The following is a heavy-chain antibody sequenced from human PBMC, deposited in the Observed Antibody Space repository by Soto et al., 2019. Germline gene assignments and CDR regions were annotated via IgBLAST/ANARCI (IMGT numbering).Heavy chain of an antibody. Sequence: QVQLVQSGAEVKKPGSSVKVSCKASGGTFSSYAISWVRQAPGQGLEWMGGIIPIFGTANYAQKFQGRVTITADESTSTAEMELSSLRSEDTAVYYCARVTCSTMIVDDSFDIWGQGTMVTVSS. V-gene: IGHV1-69*01. J-gene: IGHJ3*02. CDR2: IIPIFGTA. CDR3: ARVTCSTMIVDDSFDI. D-gene: IGHD3-22*01. CDR1: GGTFSSYA.